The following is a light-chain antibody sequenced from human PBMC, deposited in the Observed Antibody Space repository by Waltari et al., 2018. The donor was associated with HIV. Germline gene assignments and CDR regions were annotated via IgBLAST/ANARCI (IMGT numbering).Light chain of an antibody. V-gene: IGLV3-1*01. CDR1: KLGDKY. J-gene: IGLJ2*01. Sequence: SYELTQPPSVSVSPGQTASITCSGDKLGDKYACWYQQKPGQSPVLVIYQDSKRPSGIPERVSGSNSGNTATLTISGTQAMDEADYYCQAWDSSTPRVFGGGTKLTVL. CDR3: QAWDSSTPRV. CDR2: QDS.